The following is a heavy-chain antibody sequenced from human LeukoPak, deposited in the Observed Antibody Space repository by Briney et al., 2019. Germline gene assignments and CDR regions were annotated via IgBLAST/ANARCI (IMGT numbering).Heavy chain of an antibody. Sequence: SVKVSCKASGYTFTNFAISWVRQAPGQGLEWMGWVSAYNGNTNYAQKFQGRVSMTTDTSTSTAYMDLRSLRSDDTAVYYCARGEGIFFDYRGQGTLVTVSS. CDR1: GYTFTNFA. V-gene: IGHV1-18*01. CDR3: ARGEGIFFDY. D-gene: IGHD3-3*01. J-gene: IGHJ4*02. CDR2: VSAYNGNT.